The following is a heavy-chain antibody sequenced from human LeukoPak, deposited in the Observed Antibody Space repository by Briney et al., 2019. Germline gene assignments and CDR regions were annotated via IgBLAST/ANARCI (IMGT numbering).Heavy chain of an antibody. J-gene: IGHJ3*02. D-gene: IGHD6-25*01. CDR1: GYTFTGYY. CDR3: ARYGFSSVWQGGWHAFDI. V-gene: IGHV1-46*01. Sequence: RASVKVSCKASGYTFTGYYMHWVRQAPGQGLEWMGIINPTSGDTNYAQNFQGRVTMTRDMSTSTVYMELSSLRSEDTAVYYCARYGFSSVWQGGWHAFDIWGLGTMVTVSS. CDR2: INPTSGDT.